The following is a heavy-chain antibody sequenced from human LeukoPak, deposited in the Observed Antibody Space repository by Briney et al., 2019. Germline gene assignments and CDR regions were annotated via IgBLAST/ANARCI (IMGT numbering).Heavy chain of an antibody. J-gene: IGHJ5*02. CDR3: TRPENGGFDP. D-gene: IGHD4-17*01. Sequence: PGGSLRLSCAASGFTFSGSAMHWVRQASGKGLEWVGRIRSKANSYATAYAASVKGRFTISRDDSKNTAYLQMNSLKTEDTAVYYCTRPENGGFDPWGQGTLVTVSS. CDR1: GFTFSGSA. CDR2: IRSKANSYAT. V-gene: IGHV3-73*01.